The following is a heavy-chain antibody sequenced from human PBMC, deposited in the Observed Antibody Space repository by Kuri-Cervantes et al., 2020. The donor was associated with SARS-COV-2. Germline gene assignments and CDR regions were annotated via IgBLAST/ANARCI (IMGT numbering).Heavy chain of an antibody. D-gene: IGHD4-17*01. CDR3: ARGKQYGDHGLSDY. CDR1: GYTFTYRY. V-gene: IGHV1-18*04. Sequence: ASVKVSCKASGYTFTYRYLHWVRQAPGQGLEWMGWISAYNGNTNYAQKLQGRVTMTTDTSTSTAYMELRSLRSDDTAVYYCARGKQYGDHGLSDYWGQGALVTVSS. CDR2: ISAYNGNT. J-gene: IGHJ4*02.